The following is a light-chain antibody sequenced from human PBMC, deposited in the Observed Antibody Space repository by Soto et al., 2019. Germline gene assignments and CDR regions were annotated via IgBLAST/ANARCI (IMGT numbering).Light chain of an antibody. CDR2: QVT. J-gene: IGLJ1*01. Sequence: ALTQPASVSGSPGQSITISCTGTSSDIGGYYYVSWYQHHPGKAPKLLIYQVTNRPSRVSNRFSGSKSGNTASLTISGLQADDEADYYCTSYSSSDIFYVFGTGTKV. V-gene: IGLV2-14*01. CDR1: SSDIGGYYY. CDR3: TSYSSSDIFYV.